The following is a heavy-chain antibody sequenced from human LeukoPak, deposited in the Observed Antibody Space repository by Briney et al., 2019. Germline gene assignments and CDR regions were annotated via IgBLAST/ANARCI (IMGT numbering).Heavy chain of an antibody. D-gene: IGHD1-26*01. Sequence: GRSLRLSCAASGFTFSSYGMHWVRQAPGKGLEWVAVISYDGSNKYYADSVKGRFTISRDNSKNTLYLQMNSLRAEDTAVYYCAKAVGGSSSLWGQGTLVTVSS. CDR3: AKAVGGSSSL. CDR1: GFTFSSYG. J-gene: IGHJ4*02. V-gene: IGHV3-30*18. CDR2: ISYDGSNK.